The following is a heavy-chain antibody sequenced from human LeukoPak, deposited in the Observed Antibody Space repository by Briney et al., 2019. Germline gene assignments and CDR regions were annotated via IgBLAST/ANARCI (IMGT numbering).Heavy chain of an antibody. CDR1: GFTFSNYA. D-gene: IGHD2-21*02. CDR2: ISGTSGTI. J-gene: IGHJ4*02. CDR3: AKRLGDPRAFDY. V-gene: IGHV3-23*01. Sequence: HPGGSLRLPCAASGFTFSNYAMSWVRQAPGKGLEWVSGISGTSGTINYAAPVKGRFTISRDNSKNTLYLQMNSLRVDDMAVYYCAKRLGDPRAFDYWGQGTLVTVSS.